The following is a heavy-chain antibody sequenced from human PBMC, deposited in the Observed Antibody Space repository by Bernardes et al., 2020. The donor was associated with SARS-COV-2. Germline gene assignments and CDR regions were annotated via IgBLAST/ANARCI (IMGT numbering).Heavy chain of an antibody. Sequence: GSLRLPLAASGFTWSSYRMNWVRPAPGKGLEWVSYISSSSSTIYYAASVKGRFTISRDNAKNSLYLQMNSLRAEDTAVYYCARDSGIFGVVIAAYWGQGTLVTVSS. J-gene: IGHJ4*02. V-gene: IGHV3-48*01. D-gene: IGHD3-3*01. CDR2: ISSSSSTI. CDR3: ARDSGIFGVVIAAY. CDR1: GFTWSSYR.